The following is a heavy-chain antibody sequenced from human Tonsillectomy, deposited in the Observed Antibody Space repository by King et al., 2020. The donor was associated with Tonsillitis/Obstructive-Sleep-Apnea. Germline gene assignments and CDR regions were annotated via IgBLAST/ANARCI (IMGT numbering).Heavy chain of an antibody. Sequence: VQLVESGGGLVKPGRSLRLSCTASGITFGDYAMSWFRQAPGKGLEWVGFIRSKAYGGTPEYAASVKGRFTISRDDSKIIAYLQMNSLKTEDTAVYYCTRDSYYDSSGYPRLDYWGQGTLVTVSS. J-gene: IGHJ4*02. D-gene: IGHD3-22*01. CDR2: IRSKAYGGTP. CDR3: TRDSYYDSSGYPRLDY. CDR1: GITFGDYA. V-gene: IGHV3-49*05.